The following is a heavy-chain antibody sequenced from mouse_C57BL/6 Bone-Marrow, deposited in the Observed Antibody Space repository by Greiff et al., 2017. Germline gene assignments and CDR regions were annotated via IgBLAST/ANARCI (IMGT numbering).Heavy chain of an antibody. V-gene: IGHV1-7*01. CDR3: ARLIKNPYWYFDV. CDR1: GYTFTSYW. Sequence: VQLQQSGAELAKPGASVKLSCKASGYTFTSYWMHWVKQRPGQGLEWIGYINPSSGYTKYNQKFKDKATLTADKSSSTAYMRLSSLTYEDAAVYYCARLIKNPYWYFDVWGTGTTVTVSS. J-gene: IGHJ1*03. CDR2: INPSSGYT. D-gene: IGHD2-4*01.